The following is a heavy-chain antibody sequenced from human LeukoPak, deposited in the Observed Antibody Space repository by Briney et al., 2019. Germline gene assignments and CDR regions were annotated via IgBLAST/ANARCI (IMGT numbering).Heavy chain of an antibody. Sequence: SETLSLTCAVYGGSFSGYYWSWIRQPPGKGLEWIEEINHSGSTNYNPSLKSRVTISVDTSKNQFSLKLSSVTAADTAVYYCARGRFYGSGSYYNNWFDPWGQGTLVTVSS. J-gene: IGHJ5*02. CDR3: ARGRFYGSGSYYNNWFDP. CDR1: GGSFSGYY. D-gene: IGHD3-10*01. CDR2: INHSGST. V-gene: IGHV4-34*01.